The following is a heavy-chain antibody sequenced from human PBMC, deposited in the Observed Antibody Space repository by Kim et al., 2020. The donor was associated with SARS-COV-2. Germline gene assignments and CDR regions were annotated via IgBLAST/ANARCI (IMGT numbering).Heavy chain of an antibody. V-gene: IGHV3-15*01. CDR2: IKSKTDGGTT. CDR3: TTNYDILTGYHTIRTYTLYYYYYGMDV. CDR1: GFTFSNAW. Sequence: GGSLRLSCAASGFTFSNAWMSWVRQAPGKGLEWVGRIKSKTDGGTTDYAAPVKGRFTISRDDSKNTLYLQMNSLKTEDTAVYYCTTNYDILTGYHTIRTYTLYYYYYGMDVWGQGTTVTVSS. J-gene: IGHJ6*02. D-gene: IGHD3-9*01.